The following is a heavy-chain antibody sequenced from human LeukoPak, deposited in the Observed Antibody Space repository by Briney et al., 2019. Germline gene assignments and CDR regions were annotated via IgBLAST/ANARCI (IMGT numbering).Heavy chain of an antibody. Sequence: GGSLRLSCVASGFTFSTNAMTWVRQAPGNGPEWVSYISTAGSTIYYEDSVKGRFTISRDNAKDTLYLQMNSLRAEDTAVYYCARGRVPMVRGAGYYFEYWGQGTLVTVSS. D-gene: IGHD3-10*01. CDR1: GFTFSTNA. CDR2: ISTAGSTI. CDR3: ARGRVPMVRGAGYYFEY. J-gene: IGHJ4*02. V-gene: IGHV3-48*03.